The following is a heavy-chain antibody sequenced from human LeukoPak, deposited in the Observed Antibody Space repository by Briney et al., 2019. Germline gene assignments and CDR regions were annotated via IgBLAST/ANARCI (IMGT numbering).Heavy chain of an antibody. CDR3: ARDLRYDFWSGYLNWFDP. J-gene: IGHJ5*02. CDR1: GFTFSSYE. D-gene: IGHD3-3*01. Sequence: PGGSLRLSCAASGFTFSSYEMNWVRQAPGKGLEWVSYISSSGSTIYYADSVKGRFTTSRDNAKNSLYLQMNSLRAEDTAVYYCARDLRYDFWSGYLNWFDPWGQGTLVTVSS. V-gene: IGHV3-48*03. CDR2: ISSSGSTI.